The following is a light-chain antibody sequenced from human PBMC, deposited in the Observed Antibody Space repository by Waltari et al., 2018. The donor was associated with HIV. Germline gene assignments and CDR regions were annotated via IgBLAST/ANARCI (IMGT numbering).Light chain of an antibody. V-gene: IGLV1-44*01. Sequence: SVLTQSPSPSGTPGQRVTISRSGSGSTIRSNNLHRYQQVPGTAPKPLIYRNKRRPSGVPDRFSGSKSGASASLAISGLQSEDEADYYCAAWDDSLNGPVFGGGTRLTVL. CDR3: AAWDDSLNGPV. CDR1: GSTIRSNN. CDR2: RNK. J-gene: IGLJ2*01.